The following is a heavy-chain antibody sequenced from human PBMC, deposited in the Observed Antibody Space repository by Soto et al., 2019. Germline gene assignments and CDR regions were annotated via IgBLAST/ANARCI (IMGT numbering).Heavy chain of an antibody. CDR1: GFTFSDYF. CDR2: ISSSGSDI. Sequence: GVLRLSCAASGFTFSDYFLTWIRQAPGKGLEWVSYISSSGSDIYYADSVKGRFTISRDNAQNSLYLQMNSLRAEDTAVYYCARDLFYGMDVWGQGTTVTVSS. CDR3: ARDLFYGMDV. V-gene: IGHV3-11*01. J-gene: IGHJ6*02.